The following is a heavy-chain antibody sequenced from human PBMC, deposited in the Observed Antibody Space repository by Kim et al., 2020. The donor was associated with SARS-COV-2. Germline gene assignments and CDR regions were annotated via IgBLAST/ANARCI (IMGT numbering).Heavy chain of an antibody. CDR3: ARGVSGAVRD. CDR2: INTNTGNT. V-gene: IGHV7-4-1*02. CDR1: GYTFSTYA. Sequence: ASVKVSCKASGYTFSTYAINWVRQAPGQGLEWMGWINTNTGNTTYDQGFTGRFALSLDTSVSTAYLQISSLKPEDTAVYYCARGVSGAVRDWGQGSLGTV. J-gene: IGHJ4*02. D-gene: IGHD6-19*01.